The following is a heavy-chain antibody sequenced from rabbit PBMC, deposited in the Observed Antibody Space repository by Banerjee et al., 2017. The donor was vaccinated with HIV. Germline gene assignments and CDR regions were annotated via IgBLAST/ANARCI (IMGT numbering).Heavy chain of an antibody. J-gene: IGHJ4*01. CDR1: GFSFSSSYW. CDR3: ATDSRDPGYGYATNL. D-gene: IGHD6-1*01. CDR2: IYADISGDT. Sequence: QEQLEESGGDLVKPEGSLTLTCTASGFSFSSSYWICWVRQAPGKGLEWIACIYADISGDTYYASWAKGRFTISKTSSTTVTLQMTSLTAADTATYFCATDSRDPGYGYATNLWGPGTLVTVS. V-gene: IGHV1S45*01.